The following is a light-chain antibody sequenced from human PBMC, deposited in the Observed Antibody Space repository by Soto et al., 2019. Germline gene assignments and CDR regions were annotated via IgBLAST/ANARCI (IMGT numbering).Light chain of an antibody. J-gene: IGLJ2*01. Sequence: QSVLTQPASVSGPPGQSITISCTGTSSDIGGYNYVSWYQHHPGKAPQLIIYEVSNRPSGVSNRFSGSKSGSTASLTVSGLQTDDEADYYCSSYTSSNTLLFGGGTKLTVL. CDR3: SSYTSSNTLL. V-gene: IGLV2-14*01. CDR1: SSDIGGYNY. CDR2: EVS.